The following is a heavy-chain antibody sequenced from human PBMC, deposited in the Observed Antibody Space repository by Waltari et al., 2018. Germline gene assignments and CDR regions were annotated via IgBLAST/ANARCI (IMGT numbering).Heavy chain of an antibody. CDR2: ISGTGGST. V-gene: IGHV3-23*01. J-gene: IGHJ4*02. CDR1: SSYA. Sequence: SSYAMSWVRQAPGKGLEWVSAISGTGGSTYYADSVKGRFTISRDNSKNTLYLQMNSLRAEDAAVYYCATRGTYYKFDYWGQGSLVTVSS. D-gene: IGHD1-26*01. CDR3: ATRGTYYKFDY.